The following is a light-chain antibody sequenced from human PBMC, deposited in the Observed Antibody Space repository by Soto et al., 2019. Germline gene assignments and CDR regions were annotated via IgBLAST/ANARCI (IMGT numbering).Light chain of an antibody. CDR2: GAS. Sequence: EIVLTQSPGTLSLSPGERATLSCRASQTISSTFLAWYRQRPGQAPRLLIYGASSRATGIPDRFSASGSGTDFTLTISRLEPEDFAVYYCQQFGLSPTFGGGTKVDNK. V-gene: IGKV3-20*01. J-gene: IGKJ4*01. CDR1: QTISSTF. CDR3: QQFGLSPT.